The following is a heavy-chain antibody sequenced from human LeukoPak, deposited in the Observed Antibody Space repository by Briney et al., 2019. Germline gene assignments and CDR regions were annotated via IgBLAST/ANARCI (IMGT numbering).Heavy chain of an antibody. CDR3: ARDPRYGSGANDY. CDR1: GFTFSDYY. J-gene: IGHJ4*02. V-gene: IGHV3-11*06. D-gene: IGHD3-10*01. Sequence: GGSPRLSCAASGFTFSDYYMSWIRQAPGKGLEWVSYISSSSSYTNYADSVKGRFTISRDNAKNSLYLQMNSLRAEDTAVYYCARDPRYGSGANDYWGQGTLVTFSS. CDR2: ISSSSSYT.